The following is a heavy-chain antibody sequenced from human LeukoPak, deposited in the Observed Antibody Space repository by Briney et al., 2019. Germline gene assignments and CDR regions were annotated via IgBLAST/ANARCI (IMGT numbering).Heavy chain of an antibody. V-gene: IGHV3-9*03. J-gene: IGHJ4*02. CDR3: AKGKASGSYYAMGFDS. Sequence: PGGSLRLSCAASGFTFNDYAMHWVRQAPGKGLEWVSGISGNTGRIVYADSVKGRFTISRDNAKNSLYLQMNSLRAEDMALYFCAKGKASGSYYAMGFDSWGQGTLVTVSS. D-gene: IGHD3-10*01. CDR1: GFTFNDYA. CDR2: ISGNTGRI.